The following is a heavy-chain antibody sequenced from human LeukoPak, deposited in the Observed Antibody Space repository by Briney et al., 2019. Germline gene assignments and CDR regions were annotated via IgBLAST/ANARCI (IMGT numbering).Heavy chain of an antibody. CDR3: ARAVAGVIDY. CDR2: IRSDNSDT. Sequence: GGSLRLSCATSGFTFSSYGMNWVRQAPGKGLEWLASIRSDNSDTYYADSVKGRFTISRDNFKNTVFLEMNSLRDEDTAMYHCARAVAGVIDYWGQGTLVTVSS. D-gene: IGHD6-19*01. CDR1: GFTFSSYG. J-gene: IGHJ4*02. V-gene: IGHV3-30*02.